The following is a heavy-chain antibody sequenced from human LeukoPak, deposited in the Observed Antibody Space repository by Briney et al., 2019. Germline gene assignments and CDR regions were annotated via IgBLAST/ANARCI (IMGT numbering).Heavy chain of an antibody. D-gene: IGHD2-2*01. Sequence: PSETLSLTCTVSGGSISSGGYYWSWIRQPPGKGLEWIGYIYHSGSTYYNPSLKSRVTISVDRSKNQFSLKLSSVTAADTAVYYCARDSRDYCSSTSCLEPFDYWGQGTLVTVSS. CDR1: GGSISSGGYY. CDR3: ARDSRDYCSSTSCLEPFDY. V-gene: IGHV4-30-2*01. CDR2: IYHSGST. J-gene: IGHJ4*02.